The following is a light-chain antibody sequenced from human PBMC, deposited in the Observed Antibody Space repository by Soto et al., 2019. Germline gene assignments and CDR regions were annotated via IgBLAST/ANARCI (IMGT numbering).Light chain of an antibody. CDR1: QSISSW. CDR3: QHYNSYSEA. Sequence: DIQMTQSPSTLSASVGDRVTITCRASQSISSWLAWYQQKPGKAPKLLIYDASSLESGVPSRFSGSGSGAEFTLTISSLQPDDFATYYCQHYNSYSEACGHETKADNK. CDR2: DAS. J-gene: IGKJ1*01. V-gene: IGKV1-5*01.